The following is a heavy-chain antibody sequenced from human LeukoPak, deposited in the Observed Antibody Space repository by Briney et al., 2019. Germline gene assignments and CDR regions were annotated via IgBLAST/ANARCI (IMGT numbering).Heavy chain of an antibody. D-gene: IGHD3-22*01. J-gene: IGHJ4*02. Sequence: AGSLRLSCAASGFTFSSYSMNWVRQAPGKGLEWVSSISSSSSYIYYADSVKGRFTISRDNAKNSLYLQMNSLRAEDTAVYYCARKDDSSGYYYTPPDYWGQGTLVTVSS. CDR2: ISSSSSYI. V-gene: IGHV3-21*01. CDR3: ARKDDSSGYYYTPPDY. CDR1: GFTFSSYS.